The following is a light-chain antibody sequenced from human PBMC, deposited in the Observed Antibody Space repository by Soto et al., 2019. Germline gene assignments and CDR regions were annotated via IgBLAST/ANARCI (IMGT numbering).Light chain of an antibody. CDR3: AAWDDSLSGVV. J-gene: IGLJ2*01. V-gene: IGLV1-44*01. CDR1: SSNIGSNT. CDR2: SNN. Sequence: QSALTQPPSASGTPGQRVTISCSGSSSNIGSNTVNWYQQLPGTAPKLLIYSNNQRPSGVPDRFSGSKSGTSASLAISGLQSEDEADYYCAAWDDSLSGVVFGGGTKLTVL.